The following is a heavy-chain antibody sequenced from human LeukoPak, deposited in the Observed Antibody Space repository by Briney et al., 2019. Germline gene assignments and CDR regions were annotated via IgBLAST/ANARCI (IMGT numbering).Heavy chain of an antibody. D-gene: IGHD2-8*01. J-gene: IGHJ4*02. CDR2: ISDSGDYT. CDR1: GFTFSSYA. Sequence: GGSLTLSCAGSGFTFSSYAMSWLRQAPGQGLEWVSVISDSGDYTSYADSVRGRFTISRDNSRNTLYLQMISLRPEDTAVYYCAKDTSIGKYCTNGVCSPFDYWGQGTLVTVSS. V-gene: IGHV3-23*01. CDR3: AKDTSIGKYCTNGVCSPFDY.